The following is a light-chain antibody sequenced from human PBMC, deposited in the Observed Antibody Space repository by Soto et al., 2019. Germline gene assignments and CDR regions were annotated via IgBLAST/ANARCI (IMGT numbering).Light chain of an antibody. CDR3: QKYNSVPLT. CDR2: GAS. CDR1: QSVSSN. Sequence: EIVMTQSPATLSVSPGERATLSCRASQSVSSNLAWYQQKPGQAPRLLIYGASTRATGIPARFSGSGSGTKFTLTISSLQPEEVATYYCQKYNSVPLTVGGGTKVDIK. J-gene: IGKJ4*01. V-gene: IGKV3-15*01.